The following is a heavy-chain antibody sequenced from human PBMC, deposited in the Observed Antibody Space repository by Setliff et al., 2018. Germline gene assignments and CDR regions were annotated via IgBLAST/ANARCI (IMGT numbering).Heavy chain of an antibody. CDR1: GCSISSISYY. CDR2: IYYSGSN. D-gene: IGHD3-3*01. Sequence: SETLSLTCTVSGCSISSISYYWGWIRQPPGKGLEWIGSIYYSGSNYYNPSLMSRVTISVDTSKNQFSLTLSSVTAADTAVYYCASGVTRPIYYYYYYMDVWGKGTTVTVSS. V-gene: IGHV4-39*01. CDR3: ASGVTRPIYYYYYYMDV. J-gene: IGHJ6*03.